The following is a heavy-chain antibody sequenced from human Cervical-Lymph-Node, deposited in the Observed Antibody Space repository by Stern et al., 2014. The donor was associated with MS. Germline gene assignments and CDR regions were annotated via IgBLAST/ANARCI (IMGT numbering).Heavy chain of an antibody. Sequence: VQLEESGAEVKKAGAAVKVSCKASGYTFTSYAMHWVRQAPGQRLEWMGYINAGNGNTKYAQNFQGRLNITRDTSASTSYMELSSLKSVDTAVYYCARLHYDSSGSGGDWGQGTLVTVSS. J-gene: IGHJ4*02. CDR2: INAGNGNT. D-gene: IGHD3-22*01. CDR3: ARLHYDSSGSGGD. CDR1: GYTFTSYA. V-gene: IGHV1-3*01.